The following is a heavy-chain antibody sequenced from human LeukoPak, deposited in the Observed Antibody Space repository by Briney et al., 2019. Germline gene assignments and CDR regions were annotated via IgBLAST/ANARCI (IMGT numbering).Heavy chain of an antibody. J-gene: IGHJ4*02. CDR1: GFTVSTYY. CDR3: ARGLGYCTSTTCLLPFDY. V-gene: IGHV3-53*01. Sequence: SGGSLRLSCAASGFTVSTYYMTWVRQAPGKGRECVSVIYSGGSTYYADSVKGRFTVSRDNSKNTLYLQMNSLRAEDTAMYYCARGLGYCTSTTCLLPFDYWGQGTLVTVSS. CDR2: IYSGGST. D-gene: IGHD2-2*01.